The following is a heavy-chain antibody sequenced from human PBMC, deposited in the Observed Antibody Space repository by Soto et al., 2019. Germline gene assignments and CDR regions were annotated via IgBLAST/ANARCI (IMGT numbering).Heavy chain of an antibody. D-gene: IGHD6-13*01. CDR3: ARAAAGTGGNYYYYYGMDV. J-gene: IGHJ6*02. CDR2: ISSSGSTI. CDR1: GFTFSSYE. V-gene: IGHV3-48*03. Sequence: GGSLRLSCAASGFTFSSYEMNWVRQAPGKGLEWVSYISSSGSTIYYADSVKGRFTIARDNAKNSLYLQMNSLRAEDTAVYYCARAAAGTGGNYYYYYGMDVWGQGTTVTVSS.